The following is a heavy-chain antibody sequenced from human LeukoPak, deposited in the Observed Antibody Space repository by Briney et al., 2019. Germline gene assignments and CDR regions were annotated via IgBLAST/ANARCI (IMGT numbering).Heavy chain of an antibody. Sequence: GGSLRLSCAASGLTFSKFWMHWVRQAPGKGLMWVSRIDSDGSSTSYADSVKGRFTISRDNAKNMLYLQTNSLRAEDTAIYYCARDTLDWGQGTLVSVTS. D-gene: IGHD1-1*01. V-gene: IGHV3-74*01. J-gene: IGHJ4*02. CDR1: GLTFSKFW. CDR2: IDSDGSST. CDR3: ARDTLD.